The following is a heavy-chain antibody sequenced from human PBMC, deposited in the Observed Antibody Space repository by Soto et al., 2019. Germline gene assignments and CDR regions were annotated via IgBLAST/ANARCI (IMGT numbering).Heavy chain of an antibody. CDR3: VRDADETAIVPAPWLV. Sequence: PSETLSLTCAVSGGSISSSHWWGWVRQAPGKGLEWIGEIYHSGSTNYNPSLKSRITMSVDKSKNQFSVNLSSATAADTAVYYGVRDADETAIVPAPWLVWGRGTMVTVSS. V-gene: IGHV4-4*02. CDR1: GGSISSSHW. J-gene: IGHJ6*02. CDR2: IYHSGST. D-gene: IGHD2-21*02.